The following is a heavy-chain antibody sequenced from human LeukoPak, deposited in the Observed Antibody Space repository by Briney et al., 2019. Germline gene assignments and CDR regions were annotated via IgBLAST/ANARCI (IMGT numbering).Heavy chain of an antibody. CDR3: ARELGENCDFWSGYYTLDY. Sequence: PSETLSLTCTVSGGSISSGSYYWSWIRQPAGKGLEWIGRIYTSGSTNYNPSLKSRVTISVDTSKNQFSLKLSSVTAADTAVYYCARELGENCDFWSGYYTLDYWGQGTLVTVSS. V-gene: IGHV4-61*02. D-gene: IGHD3-3*01. CDR1: GGSISSGSYY. J-gene: IGHJ4*02. CDR2: IYTSGST.